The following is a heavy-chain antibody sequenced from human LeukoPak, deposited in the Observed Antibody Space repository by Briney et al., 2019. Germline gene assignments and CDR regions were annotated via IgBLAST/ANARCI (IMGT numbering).Heavy chain of an antibody. CDR3: AREGGYFRPLDY. CDR1: GGSVTTTNW. J-gene: IGHJ4*02. D-gene: IGHD3-22*01. CDR2: VHLDGRT. V-gene: IGHV4-4*02. Sequence: SGTLSLTCDVSGGSVTTTNWWTWGRQPPGKGLEWIGEVHLDGRTNYNPSLRSRLTMSVDLSENHVSLKLTSVTAADTAVYYCAREGGYFRPLDYSGQGTLVTVSS.